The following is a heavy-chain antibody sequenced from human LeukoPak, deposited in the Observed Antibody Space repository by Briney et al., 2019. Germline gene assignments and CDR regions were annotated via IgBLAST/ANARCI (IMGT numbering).Heavy chain of an antibody. V-gene: IGHV3-49*03. CDR1: GFTFGDYA. D-gene: IGHD3-10*01. J-gene: IGHJ5*02. CDR2: IRSRAYGGTT. Sequence: GGSLRLSCTDSGFTFGDYAMSWFRQAPGKGREWVGFIRSRAYGGTTEYAASVKGRFTISRDDSKSIAYLQMNSLKTEDTAVYYCTRFRRGDWFDPWGQGTLVTVSS. CDR3: TRFRRGDWFDP.